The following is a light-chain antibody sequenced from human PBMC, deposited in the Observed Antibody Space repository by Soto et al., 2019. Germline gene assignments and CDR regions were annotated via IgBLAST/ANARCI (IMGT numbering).Light chain of an antibody. J-gene: IGKJ2*01. CDR1: QSVSRN. Sequence: EIVMTQSPATLSVSPGERATLSCRASQSVSRNLAWYQQKPGQPPRLLIYDASTRATGVPARFGGSGSGTEFPLTIGGLQAEDFAGYKFQLYGDWLPDTFGEGPKEEI. CDR2: DAS. CDR3: QLYGDWLPDT. V-gene: IGKV3-15*01.